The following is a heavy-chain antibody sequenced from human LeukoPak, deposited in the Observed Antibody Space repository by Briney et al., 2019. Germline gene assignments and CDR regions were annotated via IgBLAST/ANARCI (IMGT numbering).Heavy chain of an antibody. J-gene: IGHJ4*02. V-gene: IGHV1-2*02. D-gene: IGHD1-26*01. CDR1: GYTFTGYY. CDR3: ARGTPIVGATDFDY. CDR2: INPNSGGT. Sequence: GASVKVSCKASGYTFTGYYMHWVRQAPGQGLEWMGWINPNSGGTNYAQKFQGRVTMTRDTSISTAYMELSRLRSDDTAVYYCARGTPIVGATDFDYWGQGTLVTVSS.